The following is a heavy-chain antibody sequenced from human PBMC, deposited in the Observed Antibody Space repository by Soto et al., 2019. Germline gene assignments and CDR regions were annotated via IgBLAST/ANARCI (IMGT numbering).Heavy chain of an antibody. CDR1: GGTFSSYA. J-gene: IGHJ6*02. D-gene: IGHD4-4*01. V-gene: IGHV1-69*13. Sequence: SVKVSCKASGGTFSSYAISWVRQAPGQGLEWMGGIIPIFGTANYAQKFQGRVTITADESTSTAYMELSSLRSEDTAVYYCARAGSYTVTTLGYYYYGMDVWGQGTTVTVSS. CDR3: ARAGSYTVTTLGYYYYGMDV. CDR2: IIPIFGTA.